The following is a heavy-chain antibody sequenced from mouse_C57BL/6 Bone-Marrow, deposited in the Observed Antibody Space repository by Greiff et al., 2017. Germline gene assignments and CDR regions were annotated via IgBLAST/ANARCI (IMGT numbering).Heavy chain of an antibody. V-gene: IGHV5-9-1*02. CDR3: TRGDDCYYGNY. CDR2: ISSGGDYI. CDR1: GFTFSSYA. Sequence: EVKLEESGEGLVKPGGSLKLSCAASGFTFSSYAMSWVRQTPEKRLEWVAYISSGGDYIYYADTVKGRFTISRDNARNTLYLPMSSLKSEDTAMYYCTRGDDCYYGNYWGQGTSVTVSS. J-gene: IGHJ4*01. D-gene: IGHD2-3*01.